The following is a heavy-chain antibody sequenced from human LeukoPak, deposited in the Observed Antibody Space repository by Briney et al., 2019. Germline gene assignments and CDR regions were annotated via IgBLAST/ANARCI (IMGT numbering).Heavy chain of an antibody. J-gene: IGHJ5*01. V-gene: IGHV3-23*01. D-gene: IGHD6-19*01. CDR3: AKPVSGGLAVTADWFHP. Sequence: GGSLRLSCAASGFAFSFYAMSWLRQPPGKGLEWVSTINANSGTTSYAASVRGRFTISRDNSKNTLYLQVNTLRADDTATYYCAKPVSGGLAVTADWFHPWGQGTL. CDR2: INANSGTT. CDR1: GFAFSFYA.